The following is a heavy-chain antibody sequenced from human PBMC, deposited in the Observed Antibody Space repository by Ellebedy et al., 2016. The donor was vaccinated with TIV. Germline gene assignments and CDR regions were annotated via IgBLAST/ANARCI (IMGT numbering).Heavy chain of an antibody. CDR1: GYSFTDFW. CDR2: INVGDGKK. V-gene: IGHV1/OR15-3*02. D-gene: IGHD2-2*01. CDR3: ARAAFGYCSGSSSTTSWFDH. J-gene: IGHJ5*02. Sequence: GESLKISCKGFGYSFTDFWMGWVRQMPGKGLEWMGWINVGDGKKKYLQKVQDRVTLTTDTSANTSYVHLSRLTSEDSGIYYCARAAFGYCSGSSSTTSWFDHWGHGTLVTLSS.